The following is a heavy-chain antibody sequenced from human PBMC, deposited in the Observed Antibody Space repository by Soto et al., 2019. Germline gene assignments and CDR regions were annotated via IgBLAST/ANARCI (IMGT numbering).Heavy chain of an antibody. V-gene: IGHV3-66*01. Sequence: GGSLRLSCAASGFTVSSNHMNWVRQAPGKGLEWVSVIFTGGSTYYADSVKGRFTISRDNSKNTLYLQMNSLRVEDTAVYYCARDKLGHDAFDLWGQGTMVTVSS. CDR3: ARDKLGHDAFDL. CDR2: IFTGGST. D-gene: IGHD7-27*01. J-gene: IGHJ3*01. CDR1: GFTVSSNH.